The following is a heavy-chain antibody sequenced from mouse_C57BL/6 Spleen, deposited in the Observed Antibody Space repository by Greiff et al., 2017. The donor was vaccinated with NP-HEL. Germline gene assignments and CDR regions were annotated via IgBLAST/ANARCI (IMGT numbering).Heavy chain of an antibody. J-gene: IGHJ1*03. Sequence: EVQRVESGGDLVKPGGSLKLSCAASGFTFSSYGMSWVRQTPDKRLEWVATISSGGSYTYYPDSVKGRFTISRDNAKNTLYLQMSSLKSEDTAMYYCARHEHYYGSSYVWYFDVWGTGTTVTVSS. V-gene: IGHV5-6*01. CDR3: ARHEHYYGSSYVWYFDV. D-gene: IGHD1-1*01. CDR1: GFTFSSYG. CDR2: ISSGGSYT.